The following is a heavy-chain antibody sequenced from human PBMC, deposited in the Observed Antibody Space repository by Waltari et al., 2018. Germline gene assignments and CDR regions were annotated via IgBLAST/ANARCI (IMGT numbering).Heavy chain of an antibody. D-gene: IGHD6-6*01. CDR1: GFTFSSDW. CDR2: IKQDGSEK. CDR3: ARDLIAARDY. J-gene: IGHJ4*02. V-gene: IGHV3-7*01. Sequence: EVQLVASGGGLVQPGGSLRLSCAASGFTFSSDWMSWVRQAPGKGLEWVANIKQDGSEKYYVDSVKGRFTISRDNAKNSLYLQMNSLRAEDTAVYYCARDLIAARDYWGQGTLVTVSS.